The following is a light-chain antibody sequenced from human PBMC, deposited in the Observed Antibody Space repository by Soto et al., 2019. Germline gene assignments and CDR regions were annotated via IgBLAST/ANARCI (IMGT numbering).Light chain of an antibody. CDR3: SSLTTSFTYV. CDR1: SSDVGAYNY. CDR2: EVS. J-gene: IGLJ1*01. Sequence: QSALTKPDSVSGSPGQSVAISCTGTSSDVGAYNYVSWYQQHPGKAPKLLLSEVSNRPSGVSDRFSGSKSGNTASLTISGLQAEDEADYYCSSLTTSFTYVFVTGTKVTVL. V-gene: IGLV2-14*01.